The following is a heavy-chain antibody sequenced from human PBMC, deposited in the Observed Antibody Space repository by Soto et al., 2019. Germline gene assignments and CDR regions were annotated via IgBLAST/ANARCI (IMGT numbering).Heavy chain of an antibody. CDR2: ISGSSSTI. Sequence: GGSLRLSCAASGFTFSSYSMKWVRQAPGKGLEWVSYISGSSSTIYYADSVKGRFTISRDNAKNSLYLQMNSLRAEDTAVYYCARSVRSGSFPYYYYAMDVWGQGTTVTVSS. V-gene: IGHV3-48*01. D-gene: IGHD3-10*01. CDR1: GFTFSSYS. J-gene: IGHJ6*02. CDR3: ARSVRSGSFPYYYYAMDV.